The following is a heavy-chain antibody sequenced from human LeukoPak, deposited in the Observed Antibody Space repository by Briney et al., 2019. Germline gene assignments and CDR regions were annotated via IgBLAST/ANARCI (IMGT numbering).Heavy chain of an antibody. V-gene: IGHV3-64*01. CDR2: ISSNGGST. CDR3: ARDSDTTPFDI. J-gene: IGHJ3*02. Sequence: GGSLRLSCAASGFTFSSYAMHWVRQAPGKGLEYVSTISSNGGSTYYANSVKGRFTISRDNSKNTLYLQMGSLRAEDMAVYYCARDSDTTPFDIWGQGTMVTVSS. D-gene: IGHD5-18*01. CDR1: GFTFSSYA.